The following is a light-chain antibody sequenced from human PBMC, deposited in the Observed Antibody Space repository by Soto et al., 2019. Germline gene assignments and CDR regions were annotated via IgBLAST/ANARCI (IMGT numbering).Light chain of an antibody. V-gene: IGLV2-8*01. CDR3: ISYGGSSNLI. Sequence: QSALTQPPSASGSPGQSVTISCTGTSSDVGGYNYVSWYQQHPGKAPKHMVYEVSKRPSGVPDRCSGSKSGNTASLTVSGLQAEDEADYYCISYGGSSNLIFGGGTKLTVL. CDR1: SSDVGGYNY. J-gene: IGLJ2*01. CDR2: EVS.